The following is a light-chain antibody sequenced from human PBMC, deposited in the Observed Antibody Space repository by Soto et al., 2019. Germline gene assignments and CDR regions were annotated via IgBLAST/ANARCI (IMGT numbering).Light chain of an antibody. Sequence: EVVLTQSPGTLSLSPGERATLSCRASQSVDSSTLAWYQQKPGQAPRLLISGASKRATGTPDRFSGSGSGTDFTLTLTRLEPEYFAVYYCQHFDDSLTFGGGTKVEIK. CDR3: QHFDDSLT. CDR1: QSVDSST. V-gene: IGKV3-20*01. J-gene: IGKJ4*01. CDR2: GAS.